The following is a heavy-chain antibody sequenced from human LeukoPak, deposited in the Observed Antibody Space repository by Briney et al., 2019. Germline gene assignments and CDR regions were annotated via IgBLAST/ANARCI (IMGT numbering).Heavy chain of an antibody. CDR2: ISSSSSTI. Sequence: GGSRRLSCAASGFTFSSYSMKWVRQAQGRGREWVSYISSSSSTIYYADSVKGRFTTPTDNAKNSLYLQMNSLRAEDTAVYYCAREEESSTPPDYWGQGTLVTASS. V-gene: IGHV3-48*04. CDR1: GFTFSSYS. J-gene: IGHJ4*02. D-gene: IGHD2-15*01. CDR3: AREEESSTPPDY.